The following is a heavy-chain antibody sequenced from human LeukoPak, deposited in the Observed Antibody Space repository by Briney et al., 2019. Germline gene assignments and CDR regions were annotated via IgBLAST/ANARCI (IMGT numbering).Heavy chain of an antibody. J-gene: IGHJ4*02. CDR2: ISYDGSNK. CDR3: AREYSGSYYV. D-gene: IGHD1-26*01. Sequence: PGRSLRLSCAASGFTFSSYGMHRVRQAPGKGLEWVAVISYDGSNKYYADSVKGRFTISRDNSKNTLYLQMNSLRAEDTAVYYCAREYSGSYYVWGQGTLVTVSS. CDR1: GFTFSSYG. V-gene: IGHV3-30*03.